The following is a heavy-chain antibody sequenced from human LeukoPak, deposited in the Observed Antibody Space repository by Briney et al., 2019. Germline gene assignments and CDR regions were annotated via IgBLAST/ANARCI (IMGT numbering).Heavy chain of an antibody. D-gene: IGHD7-27*01. CDR2: ISGSGGST. CDR3: AKAQELGNYEFFLFDY. CDR1: VYTFSNYA. V-gene: IGHV3-23*01. Sequence: PGGSLRLSRAASVYTFSNYAMNCVRQAPGRGLEYVSGISGSGGSTYYEDSVKGRFTISRDNSKTTLYLQMNSRRAEDTAVYYCAKAQELGNYEFFLFDYWGQGTLVTVSS. J-gene: IGHJ4*02.